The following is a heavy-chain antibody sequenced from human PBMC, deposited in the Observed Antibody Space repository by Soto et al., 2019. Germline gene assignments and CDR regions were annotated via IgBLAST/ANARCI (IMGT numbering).Heavy chain of an antibody. CDR1: GFTFDDYA. CDR3: AREVDTAMVLDY. Sequence: EVQLVESGGGLVQPGRSLRLSCAASGFTFDDYAMHWVRQAPGKGLEWVSGISWNSGSIGYADSVKGRFTISRDNAKNSLYLQMNSLRAEDTAVYYCAREVDTAMVLDYWGQGTLVTVSS. D-gene: IGHD5-18*01. V-gene: IGHV3-9*01. J-gene: IGHJ4*02. CDR2: ISWNSGSI.